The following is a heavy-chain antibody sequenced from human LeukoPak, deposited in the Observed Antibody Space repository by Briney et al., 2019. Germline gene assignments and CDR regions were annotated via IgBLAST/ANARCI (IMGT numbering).Heavy chain of an antibody. CDR2: IYHSGST. V-gene: IGHV4-30-2*01. CDR3: ARYCSSTSHHTMTGLDWFDP. Sequence: SETLSLTCAVSGGSISSGGYSWSWIRQPPGKGLEWIGYIYHSGSTNYNPSLKSRVTISVDTSKNQFSLKLSSVTAADTAVYYCARYCSSTSHHTMTGLDWFDPWGQGTLVTVSS. J-gene: IGHJ5*02. D-gene: IGHD2-2*01. CDR1: GGSISSGGYS.